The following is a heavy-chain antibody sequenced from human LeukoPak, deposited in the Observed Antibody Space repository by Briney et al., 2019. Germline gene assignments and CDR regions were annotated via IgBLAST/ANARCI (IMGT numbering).Heavy chain of an antibody. CDR2: FYHDETT. D-gene: IGHD2-15*01. CDR3: ANADSEDYFDY. Sequence: PSETLSLTCSVSGYSVSSTFYWGWIRQPPGKGLEWIGSFYHDETTYYNPSLKSRVTLSVDSFKRHFYLDLYSVTAADTAVYYCANADSEDYFDYWGRGALVTVSS. V-gene: IGHV4-38-2*02. CDR1: GYSVSSTFY. J-gene: IGHJ4*02.